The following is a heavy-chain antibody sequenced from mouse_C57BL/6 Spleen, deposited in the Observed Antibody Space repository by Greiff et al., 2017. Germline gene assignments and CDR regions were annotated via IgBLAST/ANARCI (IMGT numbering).Heavy chain of an antibody. V-gene: IGHV1-64*01. J-gene: IGHJ3*01. D-gene: IGHD2-1*01. CDR2: IHPNSGST. Sequence: VQLQQPGAELVKPGASVKLSCKASGYTFTSYWMHWVKQRPGQGLEWIGMIHPNSGSTNYNEKFKSKATLTVDTSTSTAYMQLSSLTSEDSAVYYCSRGVDGTPWFAYWGQGTLVTVSA. CDR1: GYTFTSYW. CDR3: SRGVDGTPWFAY.